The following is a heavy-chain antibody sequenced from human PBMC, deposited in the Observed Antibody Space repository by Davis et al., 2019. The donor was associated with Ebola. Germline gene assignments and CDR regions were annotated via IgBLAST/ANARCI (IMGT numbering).Heavy chain of an antibody. V-gene: IGHV4-38-2*02. Sequence: PGGSLRLSCTVSGYSISSGYYWSWIRQPPGKGLEWIGEINHSGSTNYNPSLKSRVTISVDTSKNQFSLKLSSVTAADTAVYYCARGRGVVPAAAPSLDYWGQGTLVTVSS. CDR3: ARGRGVVPAAAPSLDY. J-gene: IGHJ4*02. D-gene: IGHD2-2*01. CDR1: GYSISSGYY. CDR2: INHSGST.